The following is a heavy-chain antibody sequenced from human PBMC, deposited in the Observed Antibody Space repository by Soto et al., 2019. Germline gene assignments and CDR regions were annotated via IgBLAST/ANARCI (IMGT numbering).Heavy chain of an antibody. CDR3: ARDDYYDSSGSRGTSDI. CDR2: ISAYNGNT. Sequence: ASVKVSCKASGYTFTSYGISWVRQAPGQGLEWMGWISAYNGNTNYAQKLQGRVTMTTDTSTSTAYMELRSLRSDDTAVYYCARDDYYDSSGSRGTSDIWGQGTMVTVSS. V-gene: IGHV1-18*01. D-gene: IGHD3-22*01. J-gene: IGHJ3*02. CDR1: GYTFTSYG.